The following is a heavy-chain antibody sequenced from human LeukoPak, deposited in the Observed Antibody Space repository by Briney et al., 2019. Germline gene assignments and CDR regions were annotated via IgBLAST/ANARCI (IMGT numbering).Heavy chain of an antibody. Sequence: GASVKVSCKASGYTFTVYFMHWVRQAPGQGLEWMGWINPNSGGTNYAQKFQGRVTMTRDTSISTAYMELSRLRSDDTAVYYCARDSITLLRGFDFWGQGTLVTVPS. D-gene: IGHD3-10*01. CDR2: INPNSGGT. J-gene: IGHJ4*02. CDR3: ARDSITLLRGFDF. CDR1: GYTFTVYF. V-gene: IGHV1-2*02.